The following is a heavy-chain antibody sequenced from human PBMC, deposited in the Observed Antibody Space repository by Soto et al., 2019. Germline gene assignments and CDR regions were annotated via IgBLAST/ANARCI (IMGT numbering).Heavy chain of an antibody. CDR2: IYPGDSDT. D-gene: IGHD6-19*01. Sequence: GESLKISCKGSGYSFTSYWIGWVRQMPGKGLEWMGIIYPGDSDTRYSPSFQGQVTISADKSISTAYLQWSSLKASDTAMYYCARLRAEKWISGWYFDYWGQRTLVTVSS. CDR3: ARLRAEKWISGWYFDY. V-gene: IGHV5-51*01. J-gene: IGHJ4*02. CDR1: GYSFTSYW.